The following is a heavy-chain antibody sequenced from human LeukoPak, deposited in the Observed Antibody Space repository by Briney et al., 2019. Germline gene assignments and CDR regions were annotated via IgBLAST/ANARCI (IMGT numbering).Heavy chain of an antibody. J-gene: IGHJ4*02. CDR3: ARTSYDSNGYYPYFDN. D-gene: IGHD3-22*01. Sequence: SETLSLTCTVAGGSITSYYWNWIRQLAGKGLEWIGRIYSSGGTDYKPSLKSRVTISVDKSKSQFSLSLTSVTAADTAVYYCARTSYDSNGYYPYFDNWGQGTLVTVSS. CDR1: GGSITSYY. CDR2: IYSSGGT. V-gene: IGHV4-4*07.